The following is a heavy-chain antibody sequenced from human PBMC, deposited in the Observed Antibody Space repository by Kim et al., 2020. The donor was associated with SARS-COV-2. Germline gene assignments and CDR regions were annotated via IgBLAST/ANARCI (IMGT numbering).Heavy chain of an antibody. V-gene: IGHV6-1*01. CDR3: ARGGAAAGTSGFFDY. D-gene: IGHD6-13*01. J-gene: IGHJ4*02. Sequence: VSVESRITINPDTSKNQFSMQLNAVTPEDTAVYYCARGGAAAGTSGFFDYWGQGTLVTVSS.